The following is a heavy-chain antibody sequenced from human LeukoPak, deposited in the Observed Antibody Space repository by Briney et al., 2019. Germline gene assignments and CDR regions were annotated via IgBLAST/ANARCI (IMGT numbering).Heavy chain of an antibody. V-gene: IGHV3-30*18. D-gene: IGHD2-2*03. J-gene: IGHJ6*03. CDR1: GFTFSSYG. Sequence: PGGSLRLSCAASGFTFSSYGMHWVRQAPGKGLEWVAVISYDGSNKYHADSVKGRFTISRDNAKNTLYLQMNSLRAEDTAVYYCAKDGYCSSTSCYIYYYYYMDVWGKGTTVTISS. CDR2: ISYDGSNK. CDR3: AKDGYCSSTSCYIYYYYYMDV.